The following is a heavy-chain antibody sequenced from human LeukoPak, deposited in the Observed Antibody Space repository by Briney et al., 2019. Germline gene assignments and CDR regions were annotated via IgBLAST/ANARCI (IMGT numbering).Heavy chain of an antibody. V-gene: IGHV3-21*01. J-gene: IGHJ4*02. Sequence: GGSLRLSCAASGFTFSSYSMNWVRQAPGKGLEWVSSISSSSSYIYYADSVKGRFTISRDNAKNSLYLQMSSLRAEDTAVYYCARSPAARPYYFDYWGQGTLVTVSS. CDR1: GFTFSSYS. CDR2: ISSSSSYI. CDR3: ARSPAARPYYFDY. D-gene: IGHD6-6*01.